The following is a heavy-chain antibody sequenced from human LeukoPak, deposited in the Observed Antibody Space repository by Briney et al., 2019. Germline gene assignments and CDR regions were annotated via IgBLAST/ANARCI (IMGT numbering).Heavy chain of an antibody. CDR2: IYSGGST. CDR3: EVEASCYHGDNIWFGL. Sequence: PGGSLRLSCAASGFTVSSNYMSWVRQAPGKGLEWVSVIYSGGSTYYADSVKGRFTISRDNSKNTLYLQMNSLRAEDTAVYYCEVEASCYHGDNIWFGLWGQETLVIVYS. V-gene: IGHV3-53*01. J-gene: IGHJ5*02. D-gene: IGHD4-17*01. CDR1: GFTVSSNY.